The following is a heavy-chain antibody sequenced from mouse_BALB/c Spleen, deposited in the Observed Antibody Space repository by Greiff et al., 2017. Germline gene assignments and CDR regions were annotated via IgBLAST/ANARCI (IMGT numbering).Heavy chain of an antibody. Sequence: EVQLQESGPELEKPGASVKISCKASGYSFTGYNMNWVKQSNGKSLEWIGNIDPYYGGTSYNQKFKGKATLTVDKSSSTAYMQLKSLTSEDSAVYYCARRMITTGKWGEVGYYFDYWGQGTTLTVSS. CDR2: IDPYYGGT. CDR1: GYSFTGYN. CDR3: ARRMITTGKWGEVGYYFDY. J-gene: IGHJ2*01. D-gene: IGHD2-4*01. V-gene: IGHV1-39*01.